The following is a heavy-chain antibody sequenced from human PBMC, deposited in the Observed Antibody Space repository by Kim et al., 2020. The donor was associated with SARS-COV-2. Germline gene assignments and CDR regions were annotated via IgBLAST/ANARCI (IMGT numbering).Heavy chain of an antibody. Sequence: GGSLRLSCAASGFTFSDYYMSWIRQAPGKGLEWVSYISSSGSTIYYADSVKGRFTISRDNAKNSLYLQMNSLRAEDTAVYYCARDNPGDSSGYYYVHYYYYGMDVWGQGTTVTVSS. J-gene: IGHJ6*02. CDR1: GFTFSDYY. CDR3: ARDNPGDSSGYYYVHYYYYGMDV. V-gene: IGHV3-11*01. CDR2: ISSSGSTI. D-gene: IGHD3-22*01.